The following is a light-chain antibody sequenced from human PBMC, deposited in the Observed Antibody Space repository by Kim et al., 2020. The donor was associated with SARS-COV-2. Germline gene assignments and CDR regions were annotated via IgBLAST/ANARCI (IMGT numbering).Light chain of an antibody. CDR2: KAS. CDR3: QQYKIYPRT. Sequence: DIQMTQSPSTLSASVGDRVIITCRASEDILTWMAWYQQKPGKGPKLLIYKASSLETGVPSRFSGSGSGTEFTLTISSLQPDDFAIYHCQQYKIYPRTFGQGTKVEIK. CDR1: EDILTW. J-gene: IGKJ1*01. V-gene: IGKV1-5*03.